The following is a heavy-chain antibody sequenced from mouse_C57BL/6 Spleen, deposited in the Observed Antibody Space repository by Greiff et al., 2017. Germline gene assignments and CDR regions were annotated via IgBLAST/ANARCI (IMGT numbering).Heavy chain of an antibody. D-gene: IGHD1-1*01. J-gene: IGHJ1*03. V-gene: IGHV5-9-1*02. CDR2: ISSGGDYI. CDR1: GFTFSSYA. Sequence: EVQVVESGEGLVKPGGSLKLSCTASGFTFSSYAMSWVRQTPEKRLEWVAYISSGGDYIYYADTVKGRFTISRDNARNTLYLQMSSLKSEDTAMYYCTRENYYGSSYPCFDVWGTGTTVTVSS. CDR3: TRENYYGSSYPCFDV.